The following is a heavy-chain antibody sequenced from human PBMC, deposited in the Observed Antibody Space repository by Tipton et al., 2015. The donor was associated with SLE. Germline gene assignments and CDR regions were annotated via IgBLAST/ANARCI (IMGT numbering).Heavy chain of an antibody. J-gene: IGHJ6*02. Sequence: TLSLTCAVYGGSFSGYYWSWIRQPPGKGLEWIGEINHSGSTNYNPSLKSRVTISVDTSKNQFSLKLSSVTAADTAVYYCARAGDYGMDVWGQGTTVTVSS. CDR2: INHSGST. V-gene: IGHV4-34*01. D-gene: IGHD3-10*01. CDR3: ARAGDYGMDV. CDR1: GGSFSGYY.